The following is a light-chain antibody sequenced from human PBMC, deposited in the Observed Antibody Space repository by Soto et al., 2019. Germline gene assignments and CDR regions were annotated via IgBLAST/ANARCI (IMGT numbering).Light chain of an antibody. CDR3: LHYDTAPPGALT. J-gene: IGKJ4*01. CDR1: QSVSSSS. CDR2: GAS. Sequence: EIVLAQSPGTLSLSPGERATLSCRASQSVSSSSLAWYQQKPGQAPRLLIYGASNRATGIPDRFSGSGSGTDFTLTISRLAPEDFAVYSCLHYDTAPPGALTFGGGTKVEIK. V-gene: IGKV3-20*01.